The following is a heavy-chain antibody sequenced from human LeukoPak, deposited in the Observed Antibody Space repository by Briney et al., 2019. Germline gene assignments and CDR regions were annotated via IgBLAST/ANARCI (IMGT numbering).Heavy chain of an antibody. V-gene: IGHV3-48*03. CDR1: GFTFSNSA. J-gene: IGHJ6*04. D-gene: IGHD3-10*02. CDR3: AELGITMIGGV. Sequence: GGCLRLSCVASGFTFSNSAMSWVRQAPGKGLEWVSYISSSGSTIYYADSVKGRFTISRDNAKNSLYLQMNSLRAEDTAVYYCAELGITMIGGVWGKGTTVTISS. CDR2: ISSSGSTI.